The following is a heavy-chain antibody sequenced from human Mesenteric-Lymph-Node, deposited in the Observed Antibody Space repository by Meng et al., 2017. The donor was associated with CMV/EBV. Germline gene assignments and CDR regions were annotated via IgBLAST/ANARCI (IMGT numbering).Heavy chain of an antibody. CDR1: GFTFSSYA. Sequence: GESLKISCAASGFTFSSYAMSWVRQAPGKGLEWVSAISGSGGSTYYADSVKGRFTISRDNSKNTLYLQMNSLTAEDTAVYYCARGRAAVGTYFDSWGQGTLVTVSS. CDR3: ARGRAAVGTYFDS. D-gene: IGHD6-13*01. V-gene: IGHV3-23*01. J-gene: IGHJ4*02. CDR2: ISGSGGST.